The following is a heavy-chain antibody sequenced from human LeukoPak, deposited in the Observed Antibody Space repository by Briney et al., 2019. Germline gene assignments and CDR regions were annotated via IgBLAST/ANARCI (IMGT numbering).Heavy chain of an antibody. CDR3: ARLASGSYGPLTPFDY. D-gene: IGHD1-26*01. CDR2: IYYSGST. V-gene: IGHV4-59*08. Sequence: PSETLSLTCSVSGDSMNSYYWSWIRQPPGKGLEWIGDIYYSGSTNYNPSLKSRVTISVDTSKNQFSLRLSSVTAADTAVYYSARLASGSYGPLTPFDYWGQGTLVTVSS. J-gene: IGHJ4*02. CDR1: GDSMNSYY.